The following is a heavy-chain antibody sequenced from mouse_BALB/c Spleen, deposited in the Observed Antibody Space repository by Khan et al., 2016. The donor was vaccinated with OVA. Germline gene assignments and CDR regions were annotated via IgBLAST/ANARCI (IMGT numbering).Heavy chain of an antibody. CDR2: ISYSGST. CDR3: ARRAYYGNWYFDV. Sequence: VQLQQSGPGLVKPSQSLSLTCTVTGYSITSGYAWNWIRQFPGNKLEWMGYISYSGSTSYNPSLKSRISITRDTSKNQFFLQLNSVTTEDSATYYCARRAYYGNWYFDVWGAGTTVTVSS. V-gene: IGHV3-2*02. CDR1: GYSITSGYA. D-gene: IGHD2-1*01. J-gene: IGHJ1*01.